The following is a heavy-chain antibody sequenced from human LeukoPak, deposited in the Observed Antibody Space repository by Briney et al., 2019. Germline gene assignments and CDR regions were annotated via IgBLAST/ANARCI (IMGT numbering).Heavy chain of an antibody. D-gene: IGHD3-10*01. V-gene: IGHV4-39*01. CDR3: ARRKGFGEGYFDS. CDR2: IYYSRST. J-gene: IGHJ4*02. Sequence: PSETLSLTCTVSGGSISNTLYYWAWIRQPPGRGLESIGSIYYSRSTYYSPSLKSRVTISVDTSKNLFSLKLTSVTAADTAVYYCARRKGFGEGYFDSWGQGTLVTVSS. CDR1: GGSISNTLYY.